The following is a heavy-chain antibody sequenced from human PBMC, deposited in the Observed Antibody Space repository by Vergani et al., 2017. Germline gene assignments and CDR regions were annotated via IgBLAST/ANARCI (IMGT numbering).Heavy chain of an antibody. CDR1: GFTFSSYW. D-gene: IGHD3-3*01. CDR3: AREMITIFGVVTDSFDY. V-gene: IGHV3-7*01. J-gene: IGHJ4*02. CDR2: IKQDGSEK. Sequence: EVQLVESGGGLVQPGGSLRLSCAASGFTFSSYWMSWVRQAPGKGLEWVANIKQDGSEKYYVDSVKGRFTISRDNAKNSLYLQMNSLIAEDTAVYYCAREMITIFGVVTDSFDYWGQGTLVTVSS.